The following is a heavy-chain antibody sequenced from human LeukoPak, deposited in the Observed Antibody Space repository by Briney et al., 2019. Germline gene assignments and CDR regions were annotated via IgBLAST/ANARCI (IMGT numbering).Heavy chain of an antibody. CDR3: ARSPISSFYYYYGMDV. V-gene: IGHV4-59*01. D-gene: IGHD3-3*02. CDR2: IYYSGST. CDR1: GGSISGYY. J-gene: IGHJ6*02. Sequence: SETLSLTCTVSGGSISGYYWSWIRQPPGKGLEWIGYIYYSGSTNYNPSLKSRVTISVDTSKNQFSLKLSSVTAADTAVYYCARSPISSFYYYYGMDVWGQGTTVTVSS.